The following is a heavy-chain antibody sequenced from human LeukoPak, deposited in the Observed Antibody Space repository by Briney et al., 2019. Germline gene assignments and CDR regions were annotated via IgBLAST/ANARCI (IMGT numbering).Heavy chain of an antibody. J-gene: IGHJ4*02. CDR3: AREYGSGSYPPDY. CDR2: IKQDGSEK. Sequence: GGSLRLSCAASGFTFSSYWMSWVRQAPGKGLEWVANIKQDGSEKYYVDSVKGRFTISRDNAKNSLYLQMNSLGAEDTAVYYCAREYGSGSYPPDYWGQGTLVTVSS. D-gene: IGHD3-10*01. CDR1: GFTFSSYW. V-gene: IGHV3-7*01.